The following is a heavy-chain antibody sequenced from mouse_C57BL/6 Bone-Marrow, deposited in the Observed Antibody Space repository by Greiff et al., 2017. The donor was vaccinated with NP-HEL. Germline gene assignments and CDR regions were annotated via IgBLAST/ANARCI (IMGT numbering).Heavy chain of an antibody. V-gene: IGHV1-69*01. Sequence: QVQLQQPGAELVMPGASVKLSCKASGYTFTSYWMHWVKQRPGQGLEWIGEIDPSDSYTNYNQKFKGKSTLTVDKSSSTAYMQLSSVSSEDSAVYYGARENYGSFYAMDYWGQGTSVTVSS. D-gene: IGHD1-1*01. CDR3: ARENYGSFYAMDY. CDR1: GYTFTSYW. J-gene: IGHJ4*01. CDR2: IDPSDSYT.